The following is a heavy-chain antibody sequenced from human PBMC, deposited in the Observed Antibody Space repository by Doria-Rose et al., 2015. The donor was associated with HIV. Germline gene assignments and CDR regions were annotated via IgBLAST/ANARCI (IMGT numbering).Heavy chain of an antibody. CDR2: LNVGNGDT. CDR3: ARIHSLSSSSLGH. Sequence: QVQLVQSGAEVKKPGASVTVSCKTSGYTFGAYAIHWVRQAPGQRLEWMGWLNVGNGDTRYSRKFQDRVTITSDTSANTGCMALSSLRSEDTAVYCCARIHSLSSSSLGHWGQGTLVTVSS. V-gene: IGHV1-3*01. J-gene: IGHJ4*02. CDR1: GYTFGAYA. D-gene: IGHD6-13*01.